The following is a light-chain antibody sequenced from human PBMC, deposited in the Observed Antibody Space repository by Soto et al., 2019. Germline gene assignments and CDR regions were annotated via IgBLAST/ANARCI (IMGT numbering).Light chain of an antibody. CDR1: QTISSC. J-gene: IGKJ1*01. V-gene: IGKV1-5*03. CDR2: KAS. CDR3: QHYNSYSEA. Sequence: DIQMPQSPSTLSGSVGDRVTITFRASQTISSCLAWYQQKPGKAPKLLIYKASTLKSGVPSRFSGSGSGTEFTPTISSLQPDDFATYYCQHYNSYSEAFGQGTKVDIK.